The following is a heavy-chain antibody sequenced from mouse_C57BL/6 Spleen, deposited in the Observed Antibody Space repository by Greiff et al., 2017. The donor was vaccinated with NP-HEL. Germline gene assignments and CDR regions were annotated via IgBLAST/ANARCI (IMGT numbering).Heavy chain of an antibody. V-gene: IGHV1-52*01. CDR1: GYTFTSYW. CDR2: IDPSDSET. J-gene: IGHJ4*01. CDR3: ARGDYSNYDYYAMDY. D-gene: IGHD2-5*01. Sequence: QVQLHQPGAELVRPGSSVKLSCKASGYTFTSYWMHWVKQRPIQGLEWIGNIDPSDSETHYNQKFKDKATLTVDKSSSTAYMQLSSLTSEDSAVYYCARGDYSNYDYYAMDYWGQGTSVTVSS.